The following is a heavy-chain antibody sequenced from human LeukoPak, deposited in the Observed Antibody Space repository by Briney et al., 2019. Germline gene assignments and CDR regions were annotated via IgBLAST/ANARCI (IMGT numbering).Heavy chain of an antibody. V-gene: IGHV4-34*01. CDR1: GGSFSGYY. D-gene: IGHD6-19*01. CDR2: INHSGST. J-gene: IGHJ5*02. Sequence: SETLSFTCAVYGGSFSGYYWSWIRQPPGKGLEWIGEINHSGSTNYNPSLKSRVTISVDTSKNQFSLKLSSVTAADTAVYYCTSLPFDSSTRSFGWFDPWGQGTLVTVSS. CDR3: TSLPFDSSTRSFGWFDP.